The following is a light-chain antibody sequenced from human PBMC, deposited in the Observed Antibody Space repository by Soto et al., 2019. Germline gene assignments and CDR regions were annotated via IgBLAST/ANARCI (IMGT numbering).Light chain of an antibody. V-gene: IGLV2-14*03. CDR1: RSDVGGYDY. Sequence: QSALTQPASVSGSPGQSITISCTGTRSDVGGYDYVSWYQQHPGKAPKFMIYEVNKRPSGVSSRFSGSKSGNTASLTISGLQAEDEADYYCSSYSDSSTLVVFGGGTKVTVL. CDR2: EVN. CDR3: SSYSDSSTLVV. J-gene: IGLJ2*01.